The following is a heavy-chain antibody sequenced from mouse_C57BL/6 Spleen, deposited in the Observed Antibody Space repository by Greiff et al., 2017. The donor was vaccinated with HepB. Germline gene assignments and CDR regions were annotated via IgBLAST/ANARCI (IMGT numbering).Heavy chain of an antibody. CDR2: ISSGGSYT. V-gene: IGHV5-6*01. CDR3: ARDPGFDY. Sequence: EVQLVESGGDLVKPGGSLKLSCAASGFTFSSYGMSWVRQTPDKRLEWVATISSGGSYTYYPDSVKGRFTISRDNAKNTLYLQMSSLKSEDTAMYYCARDPGFDYWGQGTTLTVSS. J-gene: IGHJ2*01. CDR1: GFTFSSYG.